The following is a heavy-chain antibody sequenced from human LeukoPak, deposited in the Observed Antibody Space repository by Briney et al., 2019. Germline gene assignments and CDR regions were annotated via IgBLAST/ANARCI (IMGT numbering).Heavy chain of an antibody. CDR1: GYTFTGYY. V-gene: IGHV1-2*02. D-gene: IGHD6-19*01. J-gene: IGHJ4*02. CDR2: INPNSGGT. CDR3: ARGAQWLENLDY. Sequence: ASVKVSCKASGYTFTGYYMHWVRQAPGQGLEWMGWINPNSGGTNYAQKLQGRVTMTRDTSISTAYMELSRLRSDDTAVYYCARGAQWLENLDYWGQGTLVTVSS.